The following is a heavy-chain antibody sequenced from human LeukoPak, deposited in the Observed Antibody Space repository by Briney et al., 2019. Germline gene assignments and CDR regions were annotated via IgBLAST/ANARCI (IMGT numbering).Heavy chain of an antibody. CDR1: GGSISSSSYY. CDR3: ARENRGLLWFEEPPDY. Sequence: SETLSLTCTVSGGSISSSSYYWGWIRQPPGKGLDWTGSIYYSGSTYYNPSLKSRVTISVDTSKNQFSLKLSSVTAADTAVYYCARENRGLLWFEEPPDYWGQGTLVTVSS. D-gene: IGHD3-10*01. V-gene: IGHV4-39*01. CDR2: IYYSGST. J-gene: IGHJ4*02.